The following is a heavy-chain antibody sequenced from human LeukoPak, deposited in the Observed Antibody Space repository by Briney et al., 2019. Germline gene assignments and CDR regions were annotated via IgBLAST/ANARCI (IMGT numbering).Heavy chain of an antibody. V-gene: IGHV3-9*03. J-gene: IGHJ4*02. CDR2: ISWNSGRM. CDR1: GFTFDDYA. CDR3: AKDMGYSSSSTSDY. D-gene: IGHD6-6*01. Sequence: GGSLRLSCVASGFTFDDYAMHWFRQPPGKGLEWVSGISWNSGRMDYADSVKGRFTISRDNAKNSLYLQMNSLRTEDMAFYYCAKDMGYSSSSTSDYWGQGTLVTVSS.